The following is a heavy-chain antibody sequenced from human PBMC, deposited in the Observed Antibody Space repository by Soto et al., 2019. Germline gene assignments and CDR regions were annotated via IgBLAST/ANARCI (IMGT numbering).Heavy chain of an antibody. CDR2: IYYGGST. V-gene: IGHV4-59*12. D-gene: IGHD3-22*01. CDR1: VGSISSYY. J-gene: IGHJ4*01. CDR3: ARGGYYYENSGQNAYDY. Sequence: SETLSLTCTVSVGSISSYYWSWIRQPPGKGLEWIGYIYYGGSTYYNPSLKSRATISGDTSKNQFSLKLSSVTAADTAVYYCARGGYYYENSGQNAYDYWGQGILVTVSS.